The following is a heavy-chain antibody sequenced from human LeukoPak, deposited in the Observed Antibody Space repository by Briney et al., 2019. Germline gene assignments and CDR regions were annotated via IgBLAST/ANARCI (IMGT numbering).Heavy chain of an antibody. CDR1: GGTFKNFA. V-gene: IGHV1-69*06. Sequence: SVKVSCRASGGTFKNFAISWVRQAPGQGLEWMGRIVPVFGSTNYTQKVQGRLKITADRSTGTAYMELRSLRPDDTAVYFCARDPATLGYCSGGDCYRYNWFDPWGQGTLVTVSS. J-gene: IGHJ5*02. CDR3: ARDPATLGYCSGGDCYRYNWFDP. D-gene: IGHD2-15*01. CDR2: IVPVFGST.